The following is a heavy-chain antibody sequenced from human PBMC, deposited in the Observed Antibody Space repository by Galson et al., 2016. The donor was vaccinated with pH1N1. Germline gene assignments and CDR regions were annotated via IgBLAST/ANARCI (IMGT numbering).Heavy chain of an antibody. J-gene: IGHJ4*02. D-gene: IGHD2-15*01. V-gene: IGHV1-8*02. Sequence: SVKVSCKASGYTFTDYDLNWVRQGTGQGLEWMGWMNPNSDNTGYAQKFHGRVTMTRNTSISTAYMELSSLRSEDTAVYYCARGGYGSGGCCYDVFDYWGQGALVT. CDR2: MNPNSDNT. CDR3: ARGGYGSGGCCYDVFDY. CDR1: GYTFTDYD.